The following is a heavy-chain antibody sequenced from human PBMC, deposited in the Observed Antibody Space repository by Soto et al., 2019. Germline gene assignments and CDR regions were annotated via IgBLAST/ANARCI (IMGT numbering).Heavy chain of an antibody. CDR3: ARLGSVSYFDY. CDR1: GFTFSSYA. D-gene: IGHD3-9*01. Sequence: EVQLLESGGGLVQPGGSLRLSCAASGFTFSSYAMRWVRQAPVKGLGCVSAISGSGDSTYYADSVKGRFTISRDNSKNTPYPEMNSLRAEDTAVYYCARLGSVSYFDYWGHGTLVTVSS. CDR2: ISGSGDST. J-gene: IGHJ4*01. V-gene: IGHV3-23*01.